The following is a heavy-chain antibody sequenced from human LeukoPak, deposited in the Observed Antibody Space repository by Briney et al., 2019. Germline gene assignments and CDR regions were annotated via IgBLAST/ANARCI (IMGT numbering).Heavy chain of an antibody. Sequence: SETLSLTCAVYGGSFSGYYWSWIRQPPGKGLEWIGEINHGGSTNYNPSLKSRVTISVDTSKNQFSLKLSSVTAADTAVYYCARGDYHDSSGYSDRFDYWGQGTLVTVSS. D-gene: IGHD3-22*01. CDR1: GGSFSGYY. CDR3: ARGDYHDSSGYSDRFDY. J-gene: IGHJ4*02. V-gene: IGHV4-34*01. CDR2: INHGGST.